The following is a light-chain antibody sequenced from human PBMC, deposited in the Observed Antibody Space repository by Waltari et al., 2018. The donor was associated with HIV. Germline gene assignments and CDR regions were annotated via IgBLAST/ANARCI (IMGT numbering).Light chain of an antibody. CDR1: SSTLGNNY. CDR2: ENK. V-gene: IGLV1-51*02. J-gene: IGLJ1*01. Sequence: QSVLTQPPTVSAAPGQKVTISCSGRSSTLGNNYGSWDQQLPGTAPKPLIYENKKRPSGITDRFSGSKSGTSATLGITGLQTGDEADYYCGTWDSSLSSYVFGTGTKVTVL. CDR3: GTWDSSLSSYV.